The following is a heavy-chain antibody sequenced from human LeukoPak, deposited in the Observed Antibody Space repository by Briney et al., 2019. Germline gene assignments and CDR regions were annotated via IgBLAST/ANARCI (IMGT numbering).Heavy chain of an antibody. Sequence: GGSLRLSCVATGFTFSNYWMTWVRQAPGKGLEWVANIKQDGSEDYYVDSVRGRFTISRDNAKNSLYLQMNSLRAGDTAVYYCARNRWSSTSCFFDYWGQGMLVTVSS. CDR3: ARNRWSSTSCFFDY. J-gene: IGHJ4*02. V-gene: IGHV3-7*01. CDR1: GFTFSNYW. CDR2: IKQDGSED. D-gene: IGHD2-2*01.